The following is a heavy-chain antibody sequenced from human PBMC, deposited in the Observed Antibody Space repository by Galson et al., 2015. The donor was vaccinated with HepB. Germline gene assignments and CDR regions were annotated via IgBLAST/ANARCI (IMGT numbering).Heavy chain of an antibody. CDR1: GFTFSSYR. V-gene: IGHV3-74*01. CDR2: ISFDGNSA. D-gene: IGHD2-2*01. J-gene: IGHJ5*02. Sequence: SLRLSCAASGFTFSSYRMHWVRQAPGKGLVWVSRISFDGNSATYADSVKGRFTISRDNAKNTLYLQMNSLRADDTAVYYCAARLGYCTSTSCSWGQGTLVTVSS. CDR3: AARLGYCTSTSCS.